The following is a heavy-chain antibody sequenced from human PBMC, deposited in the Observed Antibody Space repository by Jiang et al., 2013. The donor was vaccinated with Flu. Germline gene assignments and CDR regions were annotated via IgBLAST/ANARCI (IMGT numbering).Heavy chain of an antibody. CDR2: INHSGST. CDR1: GGSFSGYY. CDR3: ARAGWVAVAV. Sequence: LLKPSETLSLTCAVYGGSFSGYYWSWIRQPPGKGLEWIGEINHSGSTNYNPSLKSRVTISVDTSKNQFSLKLSSVTAADTAVYYCARAGWVAVAVWGQGTLVTVSS. V-gene: IGHV4-34*01. D-gene: IGHD6-19*01. J-gene: IGHJ4*02.